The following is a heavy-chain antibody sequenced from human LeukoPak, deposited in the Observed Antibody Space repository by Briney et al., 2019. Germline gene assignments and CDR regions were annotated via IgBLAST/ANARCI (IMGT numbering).Heavy chain of an antibody. J-gene: IGHJ4*02. CDR3: ARPRAFSYGQMYYFDY. Sequence: ASVKVSCKASGYTFTGYYMHWVRQAPGQGLEWMGWINPNSGGTNYAQKFQGRVTMTRDTSISTAYMELSRLRSDDTAVYYCARPRAFSYGQMYYFDYWAREPWSPSPQ. V-gene: IGHV1-2*02. CDR1: GYTFTGYY. CDR2: INPNSGGT. D-gene: IGHD5-18*01.